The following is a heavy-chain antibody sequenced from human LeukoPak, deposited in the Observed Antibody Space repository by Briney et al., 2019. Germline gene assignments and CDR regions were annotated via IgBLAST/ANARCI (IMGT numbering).Heavy chain of an antibody. Sequence: GGSLRLSCTASGFTFGDYAMSWFRQPPGKGLEWVGFIRSKAYGGTTEYAASVKGRFTISRDDSKSIAYLQMNSLKTEDTAVYYCTRVMRESNYYDSSGYYPFAYWGQGTLVTVSS. J-gene: IGHJ4*02. D-gene: IGHD3-22*01. CDR1: GFTFGDYA. CDR3: TRVMRESNYYDSSGYYPFAY. CDR2: IRSKAYGGTT. V-gene: IGHV3-49*03.